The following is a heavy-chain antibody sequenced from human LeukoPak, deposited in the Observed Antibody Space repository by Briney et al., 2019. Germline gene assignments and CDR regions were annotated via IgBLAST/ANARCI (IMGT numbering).Heavy chain of an antibody. D-gene: IGHD3-22*01. CDR3: ARASYYCDSSGYYYFDY. Sequence: ASVKVSCKASGYTFTSYDINWVRQATGQGLEWMGWMNPNSANTGYAQKFQGRVTLTRNTSITTAYMELSSLRSEDTAVYYCARASYYCDSSGYYYFDYWGQGTLVTVSS. CDR1: GYTFTSYD. J-gene: IGHJ4*02. V-gene: IGHV1-8*03. CDR2: MNPNSANT.